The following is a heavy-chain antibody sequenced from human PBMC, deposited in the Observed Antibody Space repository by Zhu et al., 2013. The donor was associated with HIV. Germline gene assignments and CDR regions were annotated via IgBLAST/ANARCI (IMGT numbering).Heavy chain of an antibody. D-gene: IGHD2-21*01. CDR3: TRTTALHVAXCAHYYALDV. CDR2: INPFTGGT. V-gene: IGHV1-46*02. Sequence: LQSGTEVRKPGASVRLSCKASGYNFKSYYVHWVRQAPGQTFEWMGEINPFTGGTTYAEKFHDRVAMTSDTSTNTVSLDLSRLTLDDTAVYYCTRTTALHVAXCAHYYALDVWGQGTPSPS. CDR1: GYNFKSYY. J-gene: IGHJ6*02.